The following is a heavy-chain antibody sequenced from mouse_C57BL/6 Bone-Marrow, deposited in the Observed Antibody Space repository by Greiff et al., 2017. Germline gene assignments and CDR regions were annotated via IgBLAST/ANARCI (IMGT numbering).Heavy chain of an antibody. Sequence: VQLQQSGAELVKPGASVKISCKASGYAFSSYWMNWVKQRPGKGLEWIGQIYPGDGDTNYNGKFKGKATLTADKSSSTAYMQLSSLTSEYAAVYFCARCDYYSYYAMDYWGQGTSVTVSS. V-gene: IGHV1-80*01. CDR2: IYPGDGDT. CDR3: ARCDYYSYYAMDY. J-gene: IGHJ4*01. D-gene: IGHD1-1*01. CDR1: GYAFSSYW.